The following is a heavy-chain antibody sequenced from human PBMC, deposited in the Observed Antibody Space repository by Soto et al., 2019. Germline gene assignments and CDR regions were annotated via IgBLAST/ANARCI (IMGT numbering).Heavy chain of an antibody. CDR3: AKDGLPRQQLSV. Sequence: PGGSRRRSCAASGCSFSSYAMSWVRQAPGKGLEWVSAISGSGGSTYYADSVKGRFTISRDNSKNTLYLQMNSLRAEDTAVYYCAKDGLPRQQLSVWGQGTTVTVSS. CDR1: GCSFSSYA. CDR2: ISGSGGST. D-gene: IGHD6-13*01. V-gene: IGHV3-23*01. J-gene: IGHJ6*02.